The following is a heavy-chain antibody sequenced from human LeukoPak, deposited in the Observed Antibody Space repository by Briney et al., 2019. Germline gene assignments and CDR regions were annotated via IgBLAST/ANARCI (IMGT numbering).Heavy chain of an antibody. D-gene: IGHD2-2*01. CDR1: GFTFSSYA. V-gene: IGHV3-15*01. J-gene: IGHJ6*03. CDR3: TTDIVVVPAAMSYYYMDV. Sequence: PGGSLRLSCAASGFTFSSYAMSWVRQAPGKGLEWVGRIKSETDGGTTDYAAPVKGRFTISRDDSKNTLYLQMNSLKTEDTAVYYCTTDIVVVPAAMSYYYMDVWGKGTTVTVSS. CDR2: IKSETDGGTT.